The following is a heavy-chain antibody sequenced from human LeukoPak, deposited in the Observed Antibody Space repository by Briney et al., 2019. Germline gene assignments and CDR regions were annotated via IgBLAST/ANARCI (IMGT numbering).Heavy chain of an antibody. CDR2: IYYSGST. CDR1: GGSISSSSYY. V-gene: IGHV4-39*07. D-gene: IGHD3-10*01. CDR3: VGSRLRRGAFDI. Sequence: SETLSLTCTVSGGSISSSSYYWGWIRQPPGKGLEWIGSIYYSGSTYYNPSLKSRVTISVDTSKNQFSLKLSSVTAADTAVYYCVGSRLRRGAFDIWGQGTMVTVSS. J-gene: IGHJ3*02.